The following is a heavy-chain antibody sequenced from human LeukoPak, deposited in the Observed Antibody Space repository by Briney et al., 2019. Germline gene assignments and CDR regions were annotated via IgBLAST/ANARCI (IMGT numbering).Heavy chain of an antibody. CDR1: GETFIHNF. CDR2: INHSGST. Sequence: PSETLSLTCAVYGETFIHNFWTWIRQPPGKGLEWIGQINHSGSTYYHPSLKSRVTILVDTSKNHFSLKLTSVTAADTAVYYCARAMPYFYGSIAVPGTIDYWGQGILVTVSS. D-gene: IGHD6-19*01. J-gene: IGHJ4*02. CDR3: ARAMPYFYGSIAVPGTIDY. V-gene: IGHV4-34*01.